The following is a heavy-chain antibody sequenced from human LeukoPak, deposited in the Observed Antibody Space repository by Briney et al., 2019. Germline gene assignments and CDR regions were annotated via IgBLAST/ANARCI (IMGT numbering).Heavy chain of an antibody. CDR2: IDPSDSYT. D-gene: IGHD5-12*01. Sequence: GESLKISCKGSGYSFTNSWIRWERQMPGKGLEWMGRIDPSDSYTNYSPSFQGHVTISADKSIITAYLQWSSLKASDTAMYYCARRGYNYDLDFWGQGTLVTVSS. J-gene: IGHJ4*02. CDR1: GYSFTNSW. V-gene: IGHV5-10-1*01. CDR3: ARRGYNYDLDF.